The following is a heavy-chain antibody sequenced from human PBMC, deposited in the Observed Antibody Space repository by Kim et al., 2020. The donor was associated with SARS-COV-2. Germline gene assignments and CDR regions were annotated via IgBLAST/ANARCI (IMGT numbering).Heavy chain of an antibody. CDR2: IYYSGST. J-gene: IGHJ6*02. D-gene: IGHD6-13*01. V-gene: IGHV4-59*08. CDR1: GGSISSYY. Sequence: SETLSLTCTVSGGSISSYYWSWIRQPPGKGLEWIGYIYYSGSTNYNPSLKSRVTISVDTSKNQFSLKLSSVTAADTAVYYCARQPGAAGRERTTPKNYYYYYYGMDVWGQGTTVTVSS. CDR3: ARQPGAAGRERTTPKNYYYYYYGMDV.